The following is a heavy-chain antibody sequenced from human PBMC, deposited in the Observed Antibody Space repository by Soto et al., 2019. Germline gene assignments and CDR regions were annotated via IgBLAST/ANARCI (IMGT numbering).Heavy chain of an antibody. CDR1: GGSISSGVYS. J-gene: IGHJ4*02. V-gene: IGHV4-30-2*01. CDR3: ASVPVWGSYRYSVLY. Sequence: SETLSLTCAVSGGSISSGVYSWSWIRHPPGKGLEWIGYIYHSGSTYYNPSLKSRVTISVDRSKNQFSLKLSSVTAADTAVYYCASVPVWGSYRYSVLYWGQGTLVTVSS. D-gene: IGHD3-16*02. CDR2: IYHSGST.